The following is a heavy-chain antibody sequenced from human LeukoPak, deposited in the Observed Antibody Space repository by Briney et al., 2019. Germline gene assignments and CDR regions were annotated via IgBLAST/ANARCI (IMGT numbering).Heavy chain of an antibody. CDR3: AKDRHSGSYYGYFDY. Sequence: PGKSLRLSRAASGFTFSIYGMHWVRQAPGKGLEWVATISDDGSNKYYADSVKGRFTISRDNSKNTLYLQMNSLRAEDTAVYYCAKDRHSGSYYGYFDYWGQGTLVTVSS. J-gene: IGHJ4*02. V-gene: IGHV3-30*19. CDR1: GFTFSIYG. D-gene: IGHD1-26*01. CDR2: ISDDGSNK.